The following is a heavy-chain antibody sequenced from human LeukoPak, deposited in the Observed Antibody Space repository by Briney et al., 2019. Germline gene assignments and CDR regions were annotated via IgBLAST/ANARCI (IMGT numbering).Heavy chain of an antibody. CDR3: ARPASSHYYGSGSYFRK. Sequence: SETLSLTCAVYGXSFSGYYWSWIRQPPGKGLEWIGEINHSGSTNYNPSLKSRVTISVDTSKNQFSLKLSSVTAADTAVYYCARPASSHYYGSGSYFRKWGQGTLVTVSS. D-gene: IGHD3-10*01. J-gene: IGHJ4*02. V-gene: IGHV4-34*01. CDR2: INHSGST. CDR1: GXSFSGYY.